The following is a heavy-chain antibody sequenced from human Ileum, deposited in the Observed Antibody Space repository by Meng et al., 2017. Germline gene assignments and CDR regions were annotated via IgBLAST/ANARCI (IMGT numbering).Heavy chain of an antibody. CDR1: SGFINSNNYY. J-gene: IGHJ4*02. CDR3: ARAPDY. V-gene: IGHV4-39*07. CDR2: MYYSGDT. Sequence: SETLSLTCTVSSGFINSNNYYWVWIRQPPGKGLEWIGSMYYSGDTYYNPSLKSRVTISRDMSKNQLYLKLSSVTAADTAVYYCARAPDYWGQGTLVT.